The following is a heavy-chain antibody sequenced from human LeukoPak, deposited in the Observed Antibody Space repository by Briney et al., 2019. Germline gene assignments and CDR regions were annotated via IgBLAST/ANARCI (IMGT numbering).Heavy chain of an antibody. CDR1: GFTFSHYW. CDR3: ARDSPPLVSEQ. Sequence: PGGSLTLFCAASGFTFSHYWMSWVRQAPGKGLEWVANIKHDGREKYYVDSVEGRFTISRDNAKNSLFLQMNSLRAEDSAVYFCARDSPPLVSEQWREGTLVTVSS. D-gene: IGHD3-9*01. V-gene: IGHV3-7*01. CDR2: IKHDGREK. J-gene: IGHJ4*02.